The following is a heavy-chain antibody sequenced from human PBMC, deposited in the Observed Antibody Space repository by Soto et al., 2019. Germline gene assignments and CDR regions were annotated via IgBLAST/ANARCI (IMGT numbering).Heavy chain of an antibody. J-gene: IGHJ4*02. CDR3: THTTSGHADFDY. CDR1: GFSLTSTRVG. Sequence: QITLKESGPTLVKPTQTLTLTCTFSGFSLTSTRVGVGWIRQPPGKALEWLALIYWDDDKRYNPSLKSRLTITKDTSTNPVVLTMTNMDPVDTATYYCTHTTSGHADFDYWGQGTLVTVSS. V-gene: IGHV2-5*02. D-gene: IGHD2-15*01. CDR2: IYWDDDK.